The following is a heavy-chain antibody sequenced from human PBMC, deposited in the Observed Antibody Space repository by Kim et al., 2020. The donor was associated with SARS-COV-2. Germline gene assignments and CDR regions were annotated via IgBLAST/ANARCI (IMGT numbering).Heavy chain of an antibody. Sequence: YYVDYVRGRCTISRENAKNSLYLQMNSLRAEDTAVYYCARDLAWLLAHDYWGQGTLVTVSS. CDR3: ARDLAWLLAHDY. D-gene: IGHD3-3*01. J-gene: IGHJ4*02. V-gene: IGHV3-7*03.